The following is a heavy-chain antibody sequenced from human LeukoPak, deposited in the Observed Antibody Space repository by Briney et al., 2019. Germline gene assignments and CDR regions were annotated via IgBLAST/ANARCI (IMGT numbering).Heavy chain of an antibody. V-gene: IGHV1-69*06. D-gene: IGHD6-6*01. CDR2: IIPIFGTA. Sequence: SVKVSCKASGGTFSSYAISWVRQAPGQGLEWMGRIIPIFGTANYAQKFQGRVTITADKSTSTAYMELSSLRSEDTAAYYCARMYSSSIFGWFDPWGQGTLVTVSS. CDR3: ARMYSSSIFGWFDP. CDR1: GGTFSSYA. J-gene: IGHJ5*02.